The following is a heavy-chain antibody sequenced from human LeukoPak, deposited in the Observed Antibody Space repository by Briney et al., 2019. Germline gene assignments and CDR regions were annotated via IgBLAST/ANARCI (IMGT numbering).Heavy chain of an antibody. CDR1: GFTFSSYA. V-gene: IGHV3-64D*06. Sequence: GGSLRLSCAASGFTFSSYAMHWVRQAPGKGLEYVSGITSSGGSKYYTDSVKGRFTISRDNSNNTLYLQMSSLRAEDTAVYYCVKGDYSGYTFPAFDYWGQGTLVSVSS. D-gene: IGHD5-12*01. CDR2: ITSSGGSK. J-gene: IGHJ4*02. CDR3: VKGDYSGYTFPAFDY.